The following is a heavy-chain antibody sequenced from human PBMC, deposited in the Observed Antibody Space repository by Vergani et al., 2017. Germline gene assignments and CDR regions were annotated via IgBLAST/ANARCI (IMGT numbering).Heavy chain of an antibody. CDR3: ATGEGPRSYCSSTSCPLDY. J-gene: IGHJ4*02. V-gene: IGHV5-51*03. D-gene: IGHD2-2*01. CDR2: IYPGDSDT. CDR1: GYSFTSYW. Sequence: EVQLVPSGAEVKKPGESLKISCTGSGYSFTSYWIGWVRQMPGKGLEWMGIIYPGDSDTRYRPSFQGQVTISADKSISTAYLQWSSLKASDTSMYYCATGEGPRSYCSSTSCPLDYWGQGTLVTVSS.